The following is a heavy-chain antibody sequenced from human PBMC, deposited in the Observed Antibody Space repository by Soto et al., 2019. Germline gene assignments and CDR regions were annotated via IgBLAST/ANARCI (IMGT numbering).Heavy chain of an antibody. CDR3: ARVSLGLAIGHGMDV. J-gene: IGHJ6*02. CDR2: ISFDGSTK. V-gene: IGHV3-30-3*01. Sequence: GGSLRLSCAVSGFTFRNHAMHWVRQAPATGMEWVAVISFDGSTKYYADTVKGRVSVSRDKFANTLFLQMGNLRIEDTAVYYCARVSLGLAIGHGMDVWGHGTTVTVSS. D-gene: IGHD3-3*01. CDR1: GFTFRNHA.